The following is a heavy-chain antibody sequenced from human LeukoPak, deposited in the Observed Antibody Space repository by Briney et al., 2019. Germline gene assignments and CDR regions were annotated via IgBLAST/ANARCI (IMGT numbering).Heavy chain of an antibody. CDR3: ARTQWLVPY. CDR2: INPNSVGT. Sequence: AAVKVSCTASGYTFTCYYMHWVRQAPGQGLEWMGWINPNSVGTIYAQKSQGRVTMPRDTSISTAYMELRRLRSDDTAVYYCARTQWLVPYWGQRTLLTVSS. V-gene: IGHV1-2*02. CDR1: GYTFTCYY. J-gene: IGHJ4*01. D-gene: IGHD6-19*01.